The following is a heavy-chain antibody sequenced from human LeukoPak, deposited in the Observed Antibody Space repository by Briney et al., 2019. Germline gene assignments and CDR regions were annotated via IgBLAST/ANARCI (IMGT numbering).Heavy chain of an antibody. V-gene: IGHV3-21*06. CDR3: ARGRSITLLRGVAMSDGFDI. D-gene: IGHD3-10*01. J-gene: IGHJ3*02. CDR2: TSTSGNYI. CDR1: GFTFSNYG. Sequence: GGSLRLSCEASGFTFSNYGMNWVRQAPGKGLEWVSFTSTSGNYIYYGDSVKGRFAISRDNARNLLFLQMNGLTAEDTAVYYCARGRSITLLRGVAMSDGFDIWGQGAMVAVSS.